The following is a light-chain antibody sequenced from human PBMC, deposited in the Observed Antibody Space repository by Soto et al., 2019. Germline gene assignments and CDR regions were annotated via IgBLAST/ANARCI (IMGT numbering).Light chain of an antibody. V-gene: IGLV2-11*01. CDR2: DVS. J-gene: IGLJ2*01. CDR1: SRDVGGYNY. CDR3: CSYAGSYTFALVV. Sequence: QSVLTQPRSVSGSPGQSVTISCTGTSRDVGGYNYVSWYQQHPGKAPKLMIYDVSKRPSGVPDRFSGSKSGNTASLTISGLQAEDEADYYCCSYAGSYTFALVVFGGGTKLTVL.